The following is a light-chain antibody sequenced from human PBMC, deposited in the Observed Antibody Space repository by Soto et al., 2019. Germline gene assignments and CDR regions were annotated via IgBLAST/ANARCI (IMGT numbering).Light chain of an antibody. CDR3: QQRSNWPPGYT. V-gene: IGKV3-11*01. J-gene: IGKJ2*01. CDR1: QNIDTY. CDR2: DVS. Sequence: EIVLTQSPATLSLSPGESATLSCRASQNIDTYLAWYQQKPGHSPRLLIYDVSKRATGIPARFSGSGSATDFTLTINSLEPEDFAVYYCQQRSNWPPGYTFGQGTKLDIK.